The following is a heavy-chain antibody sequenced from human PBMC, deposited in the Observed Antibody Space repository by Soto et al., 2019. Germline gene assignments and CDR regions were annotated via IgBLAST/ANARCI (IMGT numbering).Heavy chain of an antibody. J-gene: IGHJ4*02. CDR2: IYDSGST. CDR3: ARSSRSYFDY. CDR1: GCSISRSGYF. Sequence: QVQLQESGPGLVKPSQTLSLTCTVSGCSISRSGYFWSWIRQHPGKGLEWIGYIYDSGSTYYNPSLKSRVSLSVDTSKNQFSLNLTSVTAADTAMYYCARSSRSYFDYWGQGTLVTVSS. V-gene: IGHV4-31*03.